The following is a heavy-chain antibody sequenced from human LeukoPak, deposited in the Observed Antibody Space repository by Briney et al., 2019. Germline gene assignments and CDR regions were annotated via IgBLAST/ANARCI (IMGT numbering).Heavy chain of an antibody. CDR2: ISWNSGSI. J-gene: IGHJ4*02. CDR3: AKDINIWFGELRIDY. D-gene: IGHD3-10*01. Sequence: GGSLRLSCAASGFTFEDYAMYWVRQAPGKGLEWVSGISWNSGSIGYADSVKGRFTISRDNAKNSLYLQMNSLRAEDTALYYCAKDINIWFGELRIDYWGQGTLVTVSS. CDR1: GFTFEDYA. V-gene: IGHV3-9*01.